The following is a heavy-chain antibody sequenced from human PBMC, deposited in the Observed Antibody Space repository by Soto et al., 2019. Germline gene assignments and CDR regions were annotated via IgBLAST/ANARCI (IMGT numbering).Heavy chain of an antibody. CDR1: GFSLTSPGMC. CDR2: IERDDDDK. CDR3: ARSIRGPRRFNGMDV. J-gene: IGHJ6*02. D-gene: IGHD1-20*01. Sequence: SGPTLVNPTETLTLTCTFSGFSLTSPGMCVSWIRQSPGKALEWLALIERDDDDKYYSTSLKTRLTISKDTRKNQVILTMANMEPADTATYYCARSIRGPRRFNGMDVWGQGTTVTVSS. V-gene: IGHV2-70*13.